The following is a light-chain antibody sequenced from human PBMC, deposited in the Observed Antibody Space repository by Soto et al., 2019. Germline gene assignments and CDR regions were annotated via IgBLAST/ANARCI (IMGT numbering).Light chain of an antibody. CDR2: EVS. V-gene: IGLV2-14*01. CDR1: SSDAGAYTY. Sequence: QSVLAQAASVSGSPGQSITISCTGTSSDAGAYTYVSWYQHHPGTAPKLMIYEVSNRPSGVSNRFSGSKSGNTASLTISGLQAEDEADYYCYSFTSSNTWVFGGGTQLTVL. J-gene: IGLJ3*02. CDR3: YSFTSSNTWV.